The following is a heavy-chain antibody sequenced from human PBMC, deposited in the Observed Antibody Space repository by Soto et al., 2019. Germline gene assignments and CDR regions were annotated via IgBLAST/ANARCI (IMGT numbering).Heavy chain of an antibody. CDR3: ARDTAPSDV. Sequence: QVQLVQSGAEVKKPGASVKVSCKASGYTFTNYALHWVRQAPGQRLEWMGWINAGNGNTKYSQKVQGRGTITRDTDASTAYMELSSLRSEDTAVYYWARDTAPSDVWGQGTTVTVSS. CDR2: INAGNGNT. J-gene: IGHJ6*02. D-gene: IGHD4-17*01. V-gene: IGHV1-3*01. CDR1: GYTFTNYA.